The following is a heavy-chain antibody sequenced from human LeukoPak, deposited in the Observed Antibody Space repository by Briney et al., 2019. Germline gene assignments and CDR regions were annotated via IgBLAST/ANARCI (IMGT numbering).Heavy chain of an antibody. CDR2: VSSSSSFT. V-gene: IGHV3-11*05. CDR3: ARVDQPAGSRDAFDI. Sequence: PGGSLRLSCAASGFTFSDYFMSWIRLAPGKGLEWVSYVSSSSSFTSYADSVKGRFTISRDNAKKSLYLQMNSLRADDTAVYYCARVDQPAGSRDAFDIWGQGTMVSVSS. D-gene: IGHD3-10*01. J-gene: IGHJ3*02. CDR1: GFTFSDYF.